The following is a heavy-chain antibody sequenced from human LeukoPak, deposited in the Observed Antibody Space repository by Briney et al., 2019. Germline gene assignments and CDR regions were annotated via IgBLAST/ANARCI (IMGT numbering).Heavy chain of an antibody. D-gene: IGHD3-3*01. Sequence: KTSETLSLACTVSGASISSYSWSWIGQPPGKGLERIGYMYDSGRTNYNPSLKSRVTISVDTSKNQFSLKLSSVTAADTAVYYCARQFRFLEWLPFDYLGQGTLVTVSS. CDR1: GASISSYS. CDR3: ARQFRFLEWLPFDY. V-gene: IGHV4-59*08. J-gene: IGHJ4*02. CDR2: MYDSGRT.